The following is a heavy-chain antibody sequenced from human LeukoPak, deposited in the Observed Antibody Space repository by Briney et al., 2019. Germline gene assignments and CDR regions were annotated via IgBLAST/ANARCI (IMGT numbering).Heavy chain of an antibody. D-gene: IGHD2-2*01. CDR3: ARGRTDERAFDI. CDR2: ISSSSSYT. Sequence: GGSLRLSCAASGCTFSDYYMNWIRQAPGKGLEWVSYISSSSSYTNYADSVKGRFTISRDNAKNSLYLQMNSLRAEDTAVYYCARGRTDERAFDIWGQGTMVTVSS. J-gene: IGHJ3*02. CDR1: GCTFSDYY. V-gene: IGHV3-11*05.